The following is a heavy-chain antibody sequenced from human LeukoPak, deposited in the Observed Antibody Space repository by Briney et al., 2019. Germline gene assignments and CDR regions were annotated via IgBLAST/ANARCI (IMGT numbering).Heavy chain of an antibody. V-gene: IGHV3-48*01. CDR1: GFSFSSYS. Sequence: GGSLRLSCAASGFSFSSYSMNWVRQAPGKGLEWISSISPSTSTIYYADSVKGRFTISRDNAENSLYLQMNSLRAEDTAVYYCARDVYYGSGSPRLDYWGQGTLVTVSS. CDR3: ARDVYYGSGSPRLDY. J-gene: IGHJ4*02. CDR2: ISPSTSTI. D-gene: IGHD3-10*01.